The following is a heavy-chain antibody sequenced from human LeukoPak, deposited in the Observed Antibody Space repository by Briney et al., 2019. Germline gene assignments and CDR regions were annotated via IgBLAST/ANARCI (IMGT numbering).Heavy chain of an antibody. J-gene: IGHJ4*02. D-gene: IGHD3-3*01. CDR3: ARVASYDFWSGYCPDY. Sequence: GGSLRLSCVASGFTFSSYAMGWVRQAPGKGLEWVSAISAGGGSTYCADSVKGRFTISRDNSKNTVYLQMNSLRAEDTAVYYCARVASYDFWSGYCPDYWGQGTLVTVSS. CDR1: GFTFSSYA. CDR2: ISAGGGST. V-gene: IGHV3-23*01.